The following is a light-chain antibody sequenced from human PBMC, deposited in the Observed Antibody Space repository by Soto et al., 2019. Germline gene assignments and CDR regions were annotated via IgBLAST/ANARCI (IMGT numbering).Light chain of an antibody. Sequence: DIVMTQSPDSLAVSLGERATINCKSSQTVLFSSNNKNYLAWYQQKPGQPPRLLIHSASTRESGVPDRFSGCGSATDFTLTISSLQAADVAVYYCQQYYTSPPWTFGQGTKVEIK. CDR1: QTVLFSSNNKNY. CDR2: SAS. J-gene: IGKJ1*01. CDR3: QQYYTSPPWT. V-gene: IGKV4-1*01.